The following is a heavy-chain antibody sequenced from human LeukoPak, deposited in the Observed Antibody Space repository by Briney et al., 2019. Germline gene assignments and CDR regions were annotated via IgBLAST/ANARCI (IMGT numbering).Heavy chain of an antibody. CDR1: GYTFTSYY. Sequence: ASVKVSCKASGYTFTSYYMHWVRQAPGQGLEWMGWISAYNGNTNYAQKLQGRVTMTTDTSTSTAYMELRSLRSDDTAVYYCARGSLYYDILTGLLRLEDAFDIWGQGTMVTVSS. CDR3: ARGSLYYDILTGLLRLEDAFDI. V-gene: IGHV1-18*04. D-gene: IGHD3-9*01. CDR2: ISAYNGNT. J-gene: IGHJ3*02.